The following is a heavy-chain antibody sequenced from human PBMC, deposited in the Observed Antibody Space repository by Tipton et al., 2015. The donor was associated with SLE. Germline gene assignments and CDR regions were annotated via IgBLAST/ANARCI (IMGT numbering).Heavy chain of an antibody. J-gene: IGHJ4*02. Sequence: TLSLTCAVYGGSFSGYHWTWIRQPPGQGLEWIGYFYYSGSTKYNPSLKSRVTISGDTSKNQFSLTLSSVTAADTAVYYCARDHPVAGPFDYWGQGTLVTVSS. CDR2: FYYSGST. CDR1: GGSFSGYH. CDR3: ARDHPVAGPFDY. V-gene: IGHV4-59*01. D-gene: IGHD6-19*01.